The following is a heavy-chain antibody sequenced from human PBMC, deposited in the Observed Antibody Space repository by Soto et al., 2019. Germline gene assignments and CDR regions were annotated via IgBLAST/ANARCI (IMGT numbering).Heavy chain of an antibody. CDR1: GFTFSSYW. J-gene: IGHJ3*02. CDR2: IKQDGSEK. V-gene: IGHV3-7*04. D-gene: IGHD3-9*01. CDR3: ARALTHDPLRYFDPRGAFAI. Sequence: PGGSLRLSCAASGFTFSSYWMSWVRQAPGKGLEWVANIKQDGSEKYYVDSVKGRFTISRDNAKNSLYLQMNSLRAEDTAVYYCARALTHDPLRYFDPRGAFAIWGQGTMVTVSS.